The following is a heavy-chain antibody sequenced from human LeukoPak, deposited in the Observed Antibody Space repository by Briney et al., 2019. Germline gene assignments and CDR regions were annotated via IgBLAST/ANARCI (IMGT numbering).Heavy chain of an antibody. CDR3: ARAHFWSGYTIDY. CDR2: IYYTGST. CDR1: GGSISSYY. V-gene: IGHV4-59*01. Sequence: SSETLSLICTVSGGSISSYYWSWIRQPPGKGLEWIGSIYYTGSTNYNPSLKSRVTISVDTSKNQFSLKLGSVTAADTAVYYCARAHFWSGYTIDYWGQGTPVTVSS. D-gene: IGHD3-3*02. J-gene: IGHJ4*02.